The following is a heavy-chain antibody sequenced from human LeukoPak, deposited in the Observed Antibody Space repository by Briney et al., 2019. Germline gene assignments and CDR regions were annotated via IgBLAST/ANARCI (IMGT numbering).Heavy chain of an antibody. D-gene: IGHD1-14*01. V-gene: IGHV3-7*01. CDR3: AREVWGPEY. J-gene: IGHJ4*02. CDR1: GFTFTKYW. CDR2: IKQDGSNK. Sequence: GGSLRLSCAASGFTFTKYWMTWVRQAPGKGLEWVGNIKQDGSNKNYMDSVKGRFTISRDNTKNSVYLQMSSLRAEDTAVYYCAREVWGPEYWGQGTLVTVSS.